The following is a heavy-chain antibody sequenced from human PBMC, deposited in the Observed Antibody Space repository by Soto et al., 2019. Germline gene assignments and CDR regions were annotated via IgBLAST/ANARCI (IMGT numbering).Heavy chain of an antibody. CDR2: IKQDGSEK. D-gene: IGHD1-1*01. CDR3: ARVGTTGTPPCMDV. V-gene: IGHV3-7*04. Sequence: GGSLRLSCAASGLTFSSYWMSWVRQAPGKGLEWVANIKQDGSEKYYVDSVKGRFTISRDNAKNSLYLQMNSLRAEDTAVYYCARVGTTGTPPCMDVWGQGTTVTVSS. CDR1: GLTFSSYW. J-gene: IGHJ6*02.